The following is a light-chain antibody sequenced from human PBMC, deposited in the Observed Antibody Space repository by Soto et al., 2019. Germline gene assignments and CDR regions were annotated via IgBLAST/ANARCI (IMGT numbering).Light chain of an antibody. CDR1: QSVDSY. CDR3: QQRVNWPTAT. CDR2: DSS. J-gene: IGKJ4*01. Sequence: EIVLTQSPATLSLSPGERATLSCRASQSVDSYLAWHQQKPGQAPRLLIYDSSRRANGIPARFSGSGSGTDFNLTISSLEAEDFAVYYCQQRVNWPTATFGAGTKVEIK. V-gene: IGKV3-11*01.